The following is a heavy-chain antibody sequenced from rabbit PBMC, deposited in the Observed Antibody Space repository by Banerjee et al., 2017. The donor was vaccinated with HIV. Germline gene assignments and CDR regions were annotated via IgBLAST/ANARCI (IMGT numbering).Heavy chain of an antibody. J-gene: IGHJ2*01. Sequence: QSLEESGGDLVKPGASLTLTCTASGFDFSSNAMCWVRQAPGKGLEWIACIYAGSSGSTYYASWAKGRFTISKTSSTTVTLQMTSLTAADTATYFCARGWNAFNPWGPGTLVT. V-gene: IGHV1S40*01. CDR2: IYAGSSGST. CDR3: ARGWNAFNP. CDR1: GFDFSSNA.